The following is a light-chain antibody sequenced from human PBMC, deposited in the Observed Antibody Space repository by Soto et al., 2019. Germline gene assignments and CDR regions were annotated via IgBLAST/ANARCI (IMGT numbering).Light chain of an antibody. CDR2: EVN. V-gene: IGLV2-14*01. CDR3: SSFTTANTVV. CDR1: RSDIGSYNY. Sequence: QSALTQPASVSGSPGQSITISCTGSRSDIGSYNYVSWYQHHPGKAPRLITYEVNNRPSGVSNRFSGSKSGNTASLTISGLQAEDEADYFCSSFTTANTVVFGGGTKVTVL. J-gene: IGLJ2*01.